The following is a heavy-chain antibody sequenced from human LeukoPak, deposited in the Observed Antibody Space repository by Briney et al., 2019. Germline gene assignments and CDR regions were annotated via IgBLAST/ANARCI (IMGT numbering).Heavy chain of an antibody. D-gene: IGHD5-24*01. CDR1: GGSISSYY. J-gene: IGHJ4*02. V-gene: IGHV4-59*01. Sequence: KPSETLSLTCTVSGGSISSYYWSWIRQPPGKGLEWIGYIYYSGSTNYNPSLKSRVTISVDTSKNQFSLKLTSVTAADTAVYYCARGRGRDGDNLTSWGQGTLVTVSS. CDR2: IYYSGST. CDR3: ARGRGRDGDNLTS.